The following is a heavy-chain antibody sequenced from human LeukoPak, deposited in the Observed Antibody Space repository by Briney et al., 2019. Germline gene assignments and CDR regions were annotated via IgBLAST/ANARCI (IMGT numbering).Heavy chain of an antibody. V-gene: IGHV3-23*01. CDR3: AKAPREPSRNYYFDY. J-gene: IGHJ4*02. CDR2: ISGSGGST. CDR1: GFTFSSYA. D-gene: IGHD1-26*01. Sequence: PGGSLRLSCAASGFTFSSYAMSWVRQAPGKGREGVSAISGSGGSTYYADSVKGRFTISRDNSKNTLYLQMNSLRAEDTAVYYCAKAPREPSRNYYFDYWGQGTLVTVSS.